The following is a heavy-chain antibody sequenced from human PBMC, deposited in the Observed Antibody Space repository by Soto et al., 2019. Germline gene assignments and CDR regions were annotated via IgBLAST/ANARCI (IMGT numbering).Heavy chain of an antibody. CDR1: GYTFTSYG. J-gene: IGHJ3*02. V-gene: IGHV1-69*01. CDR3: ARDRSSYYYDSSRYDAFDI. CDR2: IIPIFGTA. Sequence: SVKVSCKASGYTFTSYGISWVRQAPGQGLEWMGGIIPIFGTANYAQKFQGRVTITADESTSTAYMELSSLRSEDTAVYYCARDRSSYYYDSSRYDAFDIWGQGTMVTVSS. D-gene: IGHD3-22*01.